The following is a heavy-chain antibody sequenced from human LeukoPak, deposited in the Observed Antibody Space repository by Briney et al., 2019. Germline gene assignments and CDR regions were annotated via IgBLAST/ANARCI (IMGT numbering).Heavy chain of an antibody. D-gene: IGHD3-9*01. CDR2: INPNSGGT. V-gene: IGHV1-2*02. Sequence: ASVKVSCKASGYTFTGYYMHWVRQAPGQGLEWMGWINPNSGGTNYAQKFQGRVTMTRDTSISTAYMELSRLRSDDTAVYYCARGSSEDWLLSPKRFDPWGQGTLVTVSS. CDR3: ARGSSEDWLLSPKRFDP. J-gene: IGHJ5*02. CDR1: GYTFTGYY.